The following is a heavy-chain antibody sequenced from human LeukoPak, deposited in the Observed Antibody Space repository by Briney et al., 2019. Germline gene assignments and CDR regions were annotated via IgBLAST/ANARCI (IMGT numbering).Heavy chain of an antibody. V-gene: IGHV3-23*01. J-gene: IGHJ3*01. Sequence: GGSPRLSCAASGFTFTNYPMSWVRQAPGKGLEWVSRIIDSGRTYYADFVKGRFTISRDNSKNTLYLQMNSLRAEDTAVYYCAKRRAVTDTGGFDVWGQGTMVTVSS. CDR1: GFTFTNYP. CDR2: IIDSGRT. CDR3: AKRRAVTDTGGFDV. D-gene: IGHD6-19*01.